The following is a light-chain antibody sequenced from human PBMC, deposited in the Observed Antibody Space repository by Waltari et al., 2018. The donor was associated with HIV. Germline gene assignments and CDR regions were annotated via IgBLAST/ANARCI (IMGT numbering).Light chain of an antibody. J-gene: IGLJ1*01. CDR1: SSNVGSDDL. Sequence: QSALTQPASVSGSPGQSITISCTGTSSNVGSDDLVSWYQQHPGEAPKLIIYEVTKRPSGVSNRFSGSKSGNTASLTIAGLQAEDEADYYCCSCPRSGIRYVCGTGTKVTVL. V-gene: IGLV2-23*02. CDR2: EVT. CDR3: CSCPRSGIRYV.